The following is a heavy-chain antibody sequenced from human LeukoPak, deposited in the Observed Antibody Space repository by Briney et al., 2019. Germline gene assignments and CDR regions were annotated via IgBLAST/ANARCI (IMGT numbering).Heavy chain of an antibody. V-gene: IGHV3-30*02. J-gene: IGHJ4*02. Sequence: GGSLRLSCAASGFTFSSYGMHWVRQAPGKGLEWVAFIRYDGSNKYYADSVKGRFTISRDNSKNTLYLQMNSLRAEDTAVYYCAKELYYDILTGYSLEGYWGQGTLVTVSS. CDR3: AKELYYDILTGYSLEGY. CDR1: GFTFSSYG. CDR2: IRYDGSNK. D-gene: IGHD3-9*01.